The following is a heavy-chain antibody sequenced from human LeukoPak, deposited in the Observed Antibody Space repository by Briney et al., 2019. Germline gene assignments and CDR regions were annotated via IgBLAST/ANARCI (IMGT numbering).Heavy chain of an antibody. D-gene: IGHD2-2*01. CDR1: GFTFSSYW. CDR3: ATLGVPAAPYYFDY. CDR2: IKQDGSEK. J-gene: IGHJ4*02. V-gene: IGHV3-7*03. Sequence: GGSLRLSCAASGFTFSSYWMSWVRQAPGKGLEWVANIKQDGSEKYYVDSVKGRFTISRVNAKNSLYLQTNSLRAEDTAVYYCATLGVPAAPYYFDYWGQGTLVTVSS.